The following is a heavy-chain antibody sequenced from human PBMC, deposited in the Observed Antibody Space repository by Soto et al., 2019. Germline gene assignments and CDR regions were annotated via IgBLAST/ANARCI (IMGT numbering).Heavy chain of an antibody. D-gene: IGHD3-3*01. CDR1: GCTLDNYA. CDR2: ISSNSSFI. Sequence: EMQLVESGGGLVKPGGSLRLSCAASGCTLDNYAMNWVRQAPGEGLEWVSSISSNSSFIYYADSVKGRFTVSRDNAKKSLSLRMSSLRAEDTAVYYCAREGVPNYDFSIGDGLDIWGQGTMVTVSS. CDR3: AREGVPNYDFSIGDGLDI. J-gene: IGHJ3*02. V-gene: IGHV3-21*01.